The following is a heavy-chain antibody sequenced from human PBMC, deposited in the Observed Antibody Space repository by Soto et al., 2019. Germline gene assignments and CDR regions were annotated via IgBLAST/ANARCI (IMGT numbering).Heavy chain of an antibody. CDR3: AGVIAADGSRLGFDP. D-gene: IGHD6-13*01. CDR1: GYTFTSYA. CDR2: INAGNGNT. J-gene: IGHJ5*02. V-gene: IGHV1-3*01. Sequence: QVPLVQSGAEVKKPGASVKVSCKASGYTFTSYAMHWVRQAPGQRLEWMGWINAGNGNTKYSQKFQGRVTITRDTSASTAYMGLCSLRSEDTAVYYCAGVIAADGSRLGFDPWGQGNLVTVAA.